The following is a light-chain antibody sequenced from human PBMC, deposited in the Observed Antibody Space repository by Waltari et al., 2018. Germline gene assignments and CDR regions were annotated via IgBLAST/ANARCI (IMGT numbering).Light chain of an antibody. Sequence: SYVLTQPPSVSVAPGQTASISCDGNNIGSKNVHWYQQKPGQAPVLVVYDDGDRPSGVPERFSGSNSGNTATLTISRVDAGDEADDYCQVWDSGSDHDVFGTGTKVTVL. J-gene: IGLJ1*01. CDR1: NIGSKN. CDR2: DDG. CDR3: QVWDSGSDHDV. V-gene: IGLV3-21*02.